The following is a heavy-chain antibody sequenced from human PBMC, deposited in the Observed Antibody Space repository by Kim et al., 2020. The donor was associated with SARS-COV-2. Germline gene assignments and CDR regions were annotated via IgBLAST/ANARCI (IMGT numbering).Heavy chain of an antibody. D-gene: IGHD3-10*01. V-gene: IGHV4-39*07. Sequence: SETLSLTCTVSGGSISSSSYYWVWNPQPPGKGLEWIGSIYYSGSTYYNPSLKSRVTITVDTSKNQFFLKQSSVTAADTAVYYCASPHYYGSGSYRYFDY. CDR2: IYYSGST. CDR1: GGSISSSSYY. CDR3: ASPHYYGSGSYRYFDY. J-gene: IGHJ4*03.